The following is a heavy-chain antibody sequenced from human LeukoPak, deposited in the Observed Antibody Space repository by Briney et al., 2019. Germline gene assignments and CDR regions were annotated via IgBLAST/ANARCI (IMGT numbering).Heavy chain of an antibody. CDR1: GGSFRGYY. J-gene: IGHJ6*03. CDR2: INHSGST. V-gene: IGHV4-34*01. CDR3: ARGRYDYVSSYYYYYYYMDV. Sequence: SETLSLTCAVYGGSFRGYYWSWIRQPPGKGLEWIGEINHSGSTNYNPSLKSRVTISVDTSKNQFSLKLSSVTAADTAVYYCARGRYDYVSSYYYYYYYMDVWGKGTTVTVSS. D-gene: IGHD3-16*01.